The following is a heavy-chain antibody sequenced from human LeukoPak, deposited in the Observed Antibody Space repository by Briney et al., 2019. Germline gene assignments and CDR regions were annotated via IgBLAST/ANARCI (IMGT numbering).Heavy chain of an antibody. D-gene: IGHD3-22*01. CDR1: GFTFSSYA. J-gene: IGHJ4*02. CDR3: ASGGSSGDFDY. CDR2: ISSNGGST. Sequence: GGSLRLSCAASGFTFSSYAMHWVRQAPGKGLEHVSAISSNGGSTYYANSVKGRFTISRDNSKNTLYLQMGSLRAEDMAVYYCASGGSSGDFDYWGQGTLVTVSS. V-gene: IGHV3-64*01.